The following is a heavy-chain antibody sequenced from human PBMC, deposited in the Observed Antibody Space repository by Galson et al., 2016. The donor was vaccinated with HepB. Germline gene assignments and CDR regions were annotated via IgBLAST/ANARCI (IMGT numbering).Heavy chain of an antibody. J-gene: IGHJ4*02. CDR1: EFTINDYV. Sequence: SLRLSCAASEFTINDYVMHWVRQVPGRGLEWVSLIGLDGTATYYADSVKGRVTISRDISKNSLYLQMNTLRPEDTALYYCVPSSFDYWGRGTLVTVSS. CDR3: VPSSFDY. CDR2: IGLDGTAT. V-gene: IGHV3-43*01. D-gene: IGHD3-10*01.